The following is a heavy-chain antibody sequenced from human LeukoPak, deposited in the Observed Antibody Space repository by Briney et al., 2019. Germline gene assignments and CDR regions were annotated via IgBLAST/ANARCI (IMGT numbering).Heavy chain of an antibody. CDR1: GGSISSYY. J-gene: IGHJ3*02. V-gene: IGHV4-59*01. CDR3: ARDIGGRGNDAFDI. D-gene: IGHD3-16*01. CDR2: IYYSGST. Sequence: SETLSLTCTVSGGSISSYYWGWIRQPPGKGLEWIGYIYYSGSTNYNPSLKSRVTISVDTSKNQFSLKLSSVTAADTAVYYCARDIGGRGNDAFDIWGQGTMVTVSS.